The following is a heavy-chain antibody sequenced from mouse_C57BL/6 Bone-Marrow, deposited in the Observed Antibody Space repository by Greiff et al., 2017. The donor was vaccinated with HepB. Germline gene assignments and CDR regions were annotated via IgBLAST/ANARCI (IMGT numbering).Heavy chain of an antibody. J-gene: IGHJ4*01. D-gene: IGHD3-2*02. CDR2: IDPSDSET. CDR1: GYTFTSYW. V-gene: IGHV1-52*01. Sequence: QVQLQQPGAELVRPGSSVKLSCTASGYTFTSYWMHWVKQRPIQGLEWIGNIDPSDSETHYNQKFKDKSTLTVDKSSSTAYMQLSSLTSEDSAVYYCARSDSSNYAMDYWGQGTSVTVSS. CDR3: ARSDSSNYAMDY.